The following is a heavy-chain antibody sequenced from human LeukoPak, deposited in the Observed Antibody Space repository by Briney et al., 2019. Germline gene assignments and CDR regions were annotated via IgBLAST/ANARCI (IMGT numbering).Heavy chain of an antibody. D-gene: IGHD6-13*01. V-gene: IGHV4-39*07. CDR3: ARDTRSASGITTFDY. Sequence: SETLSLTCTVSGDSSSSSIYYWGWIRQPPGKGLEWIGSIDYSGNTYYNPSLKSRATISIDTSKNQFSLKLSSVTAADTAVYYCARDTRSASGITTFDYWGQGTLVTVSS. CDR1: GDSSSSSIYY. CDR2: IDYSGNT. J-gene: IGHJ4*02.